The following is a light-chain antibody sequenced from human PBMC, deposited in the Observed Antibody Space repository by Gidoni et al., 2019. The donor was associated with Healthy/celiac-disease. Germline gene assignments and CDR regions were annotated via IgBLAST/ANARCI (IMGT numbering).Light chain of an antibody. V-gene: IGKV3-15*01. CDR2: GAS. Sequence: EIVMTQSPATLSVSPGARATLSCRASQSVSSNLAWYQQKPGQAPRLLIYGASTRATGIPARCSGSGSGTEFTLTISSLQSEDFAVYYCQKYNNWPPATFGQGTKLEIK. CDR1: QSVSSN. J-gene: IGKJ2*01. CDR3: QKYNNWPPAT.